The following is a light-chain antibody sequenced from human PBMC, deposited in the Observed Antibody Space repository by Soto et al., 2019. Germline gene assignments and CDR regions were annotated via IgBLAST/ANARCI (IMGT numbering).Light chain of an antibody. V-gene: IGLV1-40*01. CDR2: GNT. Sequence: QSVLTQPPSVSGAPGQRVTLSCTGSSSNIGAGYDVPWYQQLPGRAPKLLIYGNTNRPSGVPDRFSGSKSGTSASLAITGLQAEDEADYYCLSFDSSLSVVFGGGTKLTVL. CDR3: LSFDSSLSVV. CDR1: SSNIGAGYD. J-gene: IGLJ2*01.